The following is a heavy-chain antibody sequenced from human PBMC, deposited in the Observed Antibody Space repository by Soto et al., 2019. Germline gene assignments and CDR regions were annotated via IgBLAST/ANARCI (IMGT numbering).Heavy chain of an antibody. D-gene: IGHD2-2*01. CDR2: ISGNGVNT. CDR1: GFTFSSYA. J-gene: IGHJ4*02. Sequence: GGSLRLSCAASGFTFSSYAMSWVRQAPGRGLEWVSAISGNGVNTYYADSVKGRFTISRDNSKNTLYLQMNSLRAEDSAVYYCAKGAVVVPAATYYFDYWGQGTLVTVSS. CDR3: AKGAVVVPAATYYFDY. V-gene: IGHV3-23*01.